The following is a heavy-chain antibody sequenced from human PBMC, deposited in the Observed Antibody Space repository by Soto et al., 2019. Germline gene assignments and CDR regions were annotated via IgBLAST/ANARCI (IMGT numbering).Heavy chain of an antibody. CDR2: ISAYNGNT. D-gene: IGHD5-12*01. CDR1: VYTFTSYG. CDR3: ARDRASKENSGYDY. Sequence: GASVKVSCTASVYTFTSYGISWVRQANGQGLEWMGWISAYNGNTNYAQKLQGRVTMTTDTSTSTAYMELRSLRSDDTAVYYCARDRASKENSGYDYWGQGTLVTVSS. V-gene: IGHV1-18*01. J-gene: IGHJ4*02.